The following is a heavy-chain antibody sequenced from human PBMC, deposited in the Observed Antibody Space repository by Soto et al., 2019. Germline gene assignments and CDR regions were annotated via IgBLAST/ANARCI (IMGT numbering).Heavy chain of an antibody. CDR1: GLDFSVYP. CDR3: ATEPFDY. CDR2: IGARGFPI. J-gene: IGHJ4*02. V-gene: IGHV3-48*04. Sequence: EVQLVESGGGVMQPGGSLRLSCAASGLDFSVYPMNWVRQAPGKGLEWVSYIGARGFPIYYADSVRGRFAMSRDNANNSVFLQMDSLRAEDTAQYFCATEPFDYWGRGALVTVSS.